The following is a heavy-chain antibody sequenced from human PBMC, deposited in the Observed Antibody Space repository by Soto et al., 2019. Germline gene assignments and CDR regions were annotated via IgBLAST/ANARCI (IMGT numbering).Heavy chain of an antibody. CDR1: GFTFSHYA. V-gene: IGHV3-23*01. Sequence: EVQLLESGGGLVQPGGSLRLSCVASGFTFSHYAMTWVRQAPGKGLEWVSTISNSAIDTSFADSVKGRFTISRDNSKNTLYPQMNSLRAEDTAIYHCAKEFFCSATSCQTWVEGYGLDVWGQGTTVTVS. D-gene: IGHD2-15*01. CDR2: ISNSAIDT. CDR3: AKEFFCSATSCQTWVEGYGLDV. J-gene: IGHJ6*02.